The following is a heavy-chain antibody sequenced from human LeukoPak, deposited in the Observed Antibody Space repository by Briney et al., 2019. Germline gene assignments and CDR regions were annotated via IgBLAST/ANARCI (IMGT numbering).Heavy chain of an antibody. CDR3: ARQKGNTADYYYYYGMDV. CDR2: IYPGDSDT. J-gene: IGHJ6*02. V-gene: IGHV5-51*01. CDR1: GYSFTSYW. D-gene: IGHD5-18*01. Sequence: GESLKISCKGSGYSFTSYWIGWVRQMPGKGLEWMGIIYPGDSDTRYSPSFQGQVTISADKSISTAYLQWSSLKASDTAMYYCARQKGNTADYYYYYGMDVWGQGTTVTVSS.